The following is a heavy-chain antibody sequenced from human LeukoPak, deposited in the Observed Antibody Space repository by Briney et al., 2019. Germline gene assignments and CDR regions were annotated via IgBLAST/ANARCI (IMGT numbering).Heavy chain of an antibody. Sequence: GASVKVSCKASGYTFTSYGISWVRQAPGQGLEWMGWISAYNGNTNYAQKLQGRVTMTTDTSTSTAYMELRSLRSDDTAVYYCARDRSLYYDILTGYYRGVPDYWGQGTLVTVSS. J-gene: IGHJ4*02. D-gene: IGHD3-9*01. CDR1: GYTFTSYG. V-gene: IGHV1-18*01. CDR3: ARDRSLYYDILTGYYRGVPDY. CDR2: ISAYNGNT.